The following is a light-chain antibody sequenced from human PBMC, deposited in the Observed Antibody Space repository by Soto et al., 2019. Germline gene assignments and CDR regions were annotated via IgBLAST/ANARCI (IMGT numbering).Light chain of an antibody. CDR3: QQYNNWPPYT. V-gene: IGKV3-15*01. CDR2: GAS. Sequence: EIVMTQSPATLSVSLGERVILSCRASQSVSSNLAWHQQKPGQAPRLLIYGASTRATGIPARFSGSGSGTEFTRTSGSLQSEDFAVYYCQQYNNWPPYTFGEGTKVEIK. CDR1: QSVSSN. J-gene: IGKJ2*01.